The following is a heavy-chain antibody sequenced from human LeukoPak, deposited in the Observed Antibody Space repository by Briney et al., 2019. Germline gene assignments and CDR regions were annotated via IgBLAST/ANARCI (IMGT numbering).Heavy chain of an antibody. CDR2: FDPEDGEP. CDR1: GYTLTELS. J-gene: IGHJ3*02. Sequence: ASVTVSFTVSGYTLTELSMHWVRPAPGKGLEWMGGFDPEDGEPIYAQKFQGRVTMTEDTSTDTDYMELSSLRSEDTAVYYCATKWWELLSAFDIWGQGTMVTVSS. V-gene: IGHV1-24*01. CDR3: ATKWWELLSAFDI. D-gene: IGHD1-26*01.